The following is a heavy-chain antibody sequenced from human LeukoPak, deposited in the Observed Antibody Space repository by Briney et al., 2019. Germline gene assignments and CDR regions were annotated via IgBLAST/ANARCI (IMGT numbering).Heavy chain of an antibody. V-gene: IGHV4-59*01. CDR1: GGSISSYY. J-gene: IGHJ4*02. CDR3: GRERGHDYGDYMFDY. Sequence: SETLSLTCTVSGGSISSYYWSWIRQPPGKGLEWIGYIYYSGSTNYNPSLKSRVTISVDTSKNQFSLKLSSVTAADTAVYYCGRERGHDYGDYMFDYWGQGTLVTVSS. CDR2: IYYSGST. D-gene: IGHD4-17*01.